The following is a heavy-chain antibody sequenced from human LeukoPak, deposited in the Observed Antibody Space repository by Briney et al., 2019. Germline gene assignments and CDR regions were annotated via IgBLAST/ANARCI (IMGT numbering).Heavy chain of an antibody. V-gene: IGHV3-23*01. D-gene: IGHD3-22*01. J-gene: IGHJ4*02. CDR2: ISGRGGST. CDR3: AKDVGYYDSSGYADY. Sequence: GGSLRLSCAASEFAFSSYAMCWVRQAPGKGLEWVSAISGRGGSTYYADSVKGRFTISRDNSKNTLYLQMNSLRAEDTAVYYCAKDVGYYDSSGYADYWGQGTLVTVSS. CDR1: EFAFSSYA.